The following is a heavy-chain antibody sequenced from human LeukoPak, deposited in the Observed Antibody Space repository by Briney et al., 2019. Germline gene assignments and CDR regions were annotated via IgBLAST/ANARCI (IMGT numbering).Heavy chain of an antibody. J-gene: IGHJ3*02. CDR1: GFTFSSYS. D-gene: IGHD3-10*01. V-gene: IGHV3-21*01. Sequence: GGSLRLSCAASGFTFSSYSMNWVRQAPGKGLEWVSSISSSSSYIYYADSVKGRFTISRDNAKNSLYLQMNSLRAEDTAVYYCARGAEEPRGAFDIWGQGTMVTVSS. CDR2: ISSSSSYI. CDR3: ARGAEEPRGAFDI.